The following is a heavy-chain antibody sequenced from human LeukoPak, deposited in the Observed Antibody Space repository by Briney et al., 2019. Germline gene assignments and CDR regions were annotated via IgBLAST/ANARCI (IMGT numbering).Heavy chain of an antibody. J-gene: IGHJ6*03. V-gene: IGHV3-23*01. Sequence: GGSLRLSCAASGFTFNNYAMSWVRQAPGKGLEWVSGISGSGDSTYYADSVKGRFTISRDNSKNTLYLQMNSLRAEDTAVYYCAKHQRDIVVVPAGVGYYMDVWGKGTTVTVSS. CDR2: ISGSGDST. CDR3: AKHQRDIVVVPAGVGYYMDV. D-gene: IGHD2-2*01. CDR1: GFTFNNYA.